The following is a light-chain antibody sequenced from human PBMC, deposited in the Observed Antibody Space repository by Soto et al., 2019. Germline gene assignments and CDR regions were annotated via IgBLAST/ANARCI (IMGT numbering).Light chain of an antibody. J-gene: IGKJ5*01. CDR3: QQYNNWPFS. Sequence: EIVMTQSPATLFVSPGDRAILSCRAGQGVTTNFAWYQQKSGQSPRLLIYDVSHRATGVPARFSGTGSETDFTLTISGLQSEDSAVYFCQQYNNWPFSFGQGTRLEI. CDR1: QGVTTN. CDR2: DVS. V-gene: IGKV3-15*01.